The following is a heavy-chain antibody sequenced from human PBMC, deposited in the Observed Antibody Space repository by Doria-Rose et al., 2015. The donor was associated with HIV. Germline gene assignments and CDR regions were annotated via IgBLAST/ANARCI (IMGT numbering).Heavy chain of an antibody. V-gene: IGHV4-59*01. J-gene: IGHJ4*02. CDR1: GDSISTYY. CDR2: IYYSGST. CDR3: ARGTFYDSSGYYPYFDY. D-gene: IGHD3-22*01. Sequence: QVQLQESGPGLVKPSETLSLTCSVSGDSISTYYWNWIRQTPGQGLEWLGYIYYSGSTNYNSSLKSRVTISVDTSKNQFSLKLSSVTAADTAVYYCARGTFYDSSGYYPYFDYWGQGTLVTVSS.